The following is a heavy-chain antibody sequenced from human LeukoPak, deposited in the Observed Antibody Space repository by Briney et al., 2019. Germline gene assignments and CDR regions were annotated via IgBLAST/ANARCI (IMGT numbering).Heavy chain of an antibody. CDR3: ARDCRYGEKDY. J-gene: IGHJ4*02. V-gene: IGHV3-7*03. Sequence: PGGSLRLSXAASGFTFSSYWMSWVSQAPGKGLEWVANIKQDGSEKYYVDSVKGRFTISRDNAKNSLYLQMNSLRAEDTALYYCARDCRYGEKDYWGQGTLVTVSS. CDR1: GFTFSSYW. D-gene: IGHD4-17*01. CDR2: IKQDGSEK.